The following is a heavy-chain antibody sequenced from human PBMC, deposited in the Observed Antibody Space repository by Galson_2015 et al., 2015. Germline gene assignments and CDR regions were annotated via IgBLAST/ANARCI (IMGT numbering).Heavy chain of an antibody. Sequence: SLRLSCAASGFILDYYGMHWVRQAPGKGLEWVAVSSYDGSNKYYGDSVRGRFTISRDNSKNTVYLQMNSLRTEDTAIYYCARDTSGWSMVLGRWGQGTLVTVSS. CDR2: SSYDGSNK. V-gene: IGHV3-30*03. D-gene: IGHD6-19*01. J-gene: IGHJ4*02. CDR3: ARDTSGWSMVLGR. CDR1: GFILDYYG.